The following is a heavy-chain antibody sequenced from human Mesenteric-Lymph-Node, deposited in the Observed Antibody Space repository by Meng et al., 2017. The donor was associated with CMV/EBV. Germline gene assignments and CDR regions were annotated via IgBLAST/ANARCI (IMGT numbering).Heavy chain of an antibody. J-gene: IGHJ3*02. CDR1: GDSISRYY. CDR3: ARVKQWLVDI. Sequence: GSLRLSCTVSGDSISRYYWSWIRQPPGKGLEWIGWIYYSGSTNYNPSLKSRVTISVDTSKIQFSLNLSSVTAADTAVYYCARVKQWLVDIWGQGTTVTVSS. CDR2: IYYSGST. V-gene: IGHV4-59*01. D-gene: IGHD6-19*01.